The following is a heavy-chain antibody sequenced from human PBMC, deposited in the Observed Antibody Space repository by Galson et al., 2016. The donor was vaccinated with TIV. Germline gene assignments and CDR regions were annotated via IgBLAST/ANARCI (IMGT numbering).Heavy chain of an antibody. D-gene: IGHD3-22*01. CDR3: ARDGVINPRVLEY. Sequence: SLTCTVSGGSISDYYWSWIRQPPGKGLDWIGYVYYRGTTDYNPSLKSRVSISIDSTKKQFSLRLTSVTAADTAVYYCARDGVINPRVLEYWGQGALVTVSP. V-gene: IGHV4-59*01. CDR1: GGSISDYY. J-gene: IGHJ4*01. CDR2: VYYRGTT.